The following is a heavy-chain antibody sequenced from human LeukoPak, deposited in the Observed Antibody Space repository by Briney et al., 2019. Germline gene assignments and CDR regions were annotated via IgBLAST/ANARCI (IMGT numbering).Heavy chain of an antibody. Sequence: EGSLRLSSAASGFTFRSNSMNSVLKATGKGPEWVSSISSSSSYIYYADSVKGRFTISRDNAKNSLYLQMNSLRAEDTAVYYCARDFSGWYTFDYWGQGTLVTVSS. CDR3: ARDFSGWYTFDY. J-gene: IGHJ4*02. V-gene: IGHV3-21*01. CDR2: ISSSSSYI. D-gene: IGHD6-19*01. CDR1: GFTFRSNS.